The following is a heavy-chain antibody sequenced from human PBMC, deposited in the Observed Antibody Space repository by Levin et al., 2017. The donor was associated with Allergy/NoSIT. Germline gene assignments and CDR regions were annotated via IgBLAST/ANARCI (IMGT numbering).Heavy chain of an antibody. CDR1: GFTFSSYS. J-gene: IGHJ4*02. D-gene: IGHD6-19*01. Sequence: GESLKISCAASGFTFSSYSMNWVRQAPGKGLEWVSSISSSSSYIYYAGSVKGRFTISRDNAKNSLYLQMNSLRAEDTAVYYCARDSSGWRFDYWGQGTLVTVSS. CDR2: ISSSSSYI. V-gene: IGHV3-21*01. CDR3: ARDSSGWRFDY.